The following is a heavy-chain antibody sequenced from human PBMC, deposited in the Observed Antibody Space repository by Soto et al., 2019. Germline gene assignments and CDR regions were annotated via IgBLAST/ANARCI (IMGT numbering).Heavy chain of an antibody. CDR3: VRGYCTTSPCSGDFQF. Sequence: ASVKVSCKASGYKFTTYFIHWVRQAPGQGLEWMGMIHPSGDTGYAQKFRGRVTMTTDTSTTTASMELRNLTSEDTAVYFSVRGYCTTSPCSGDFQFWGQGTLVTVSS. CDR2: IHPSGDT. J-gene: IGHJ1*01. CDR1: GYKFTTYF. V-gene: IGHV1-46*01. D-gene: IGHD2-15*01.